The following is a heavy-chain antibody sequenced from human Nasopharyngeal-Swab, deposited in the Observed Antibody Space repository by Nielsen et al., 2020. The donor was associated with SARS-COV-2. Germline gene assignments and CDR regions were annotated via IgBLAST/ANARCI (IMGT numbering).Heavy chain of an antibody. CDR2: INHSGST. D-gene: IGHD6-19*01. V-gene: IGHV4-34*01. Sequence: WIRQPPGKGLEWIGEINHSGSTNYNPSLKSRVTISVDTSKNQFSLKLSSVTAADTAVYYCARGSRSGINNYSSGWYFFDNWGQGALVTVSS. CDR3: ARGSRSGINNYSSGWYFFDN. J-gene: IGHJ4*02.